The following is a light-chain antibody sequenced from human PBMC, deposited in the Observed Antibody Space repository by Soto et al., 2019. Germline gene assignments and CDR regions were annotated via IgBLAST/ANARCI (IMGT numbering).Light chain of an antibody. J-gene: IGLJ3*02. Sequence: QSALTQPASVSGSPGQSITISCTGTSSDVGGYNYVSWYQQHPGKAPKLMIYEVSNRPSGVSNRFSGSKSGNTASLTISGLQAEVEADYYCSSYTSSSTPWFGGGTKLTVL. V-gene: IGLV2-14*01. CDR3: SSYTSSSTPW. CDR1: SSDVGGYNY. CDR2: EVS.